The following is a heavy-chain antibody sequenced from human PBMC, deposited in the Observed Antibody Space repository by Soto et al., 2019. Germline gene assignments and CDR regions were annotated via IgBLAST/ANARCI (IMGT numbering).Heavy chain of an antibody. CDR3: AKDLRAAHPDWYFDL. CDR2: ISYDGSNK. D-gene: IGHD6-6*01. V-gene: IGHV3-30*18. CDR1: GFTFSSYG. Sequence: QVQLVESGGGVVQPGRSLRLSCAASGFTFSSYGMHWVRQAPGKGLVWVAVISYDGSNKYYADSVKGRFTISRDNSKNTLYLQMNSLRAEDTAVYYCAKDLRAAHPDWYFDLWGRGTLVTVSS. J-gene: IGHJ2*01.